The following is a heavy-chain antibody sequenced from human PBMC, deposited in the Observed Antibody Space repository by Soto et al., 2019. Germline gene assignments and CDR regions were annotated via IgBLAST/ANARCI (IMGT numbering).Heavy chain of an antibody. D-gene: IGHD6-13*01. CDR1: GFTFSGFD. CDR2: IGTAGDT. V-gene: IGHV3-13*01. Sequence: GGSLRLSCEASGFTFSGFDMHWVREPTGKGLEWVSSIGTAGDTYYAVSVKGRFTISRDNAKNSLSLQMNSLRAGDMAVYFCAKSQEIGTHFFDSWGQGTQVTVSS. J-gene: IGHJ4*02. CDR3: AKSQEIGTHFFDS.